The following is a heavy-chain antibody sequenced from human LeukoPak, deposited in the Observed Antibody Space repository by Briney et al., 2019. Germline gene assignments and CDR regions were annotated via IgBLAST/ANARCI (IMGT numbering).Heavy chain of an antibody. CDR1: GGSISNGDHY. D-gene: IGHD4-17*01. Sequence: SETLSLTCTVSGGSISNGDHYWSWIRQHPGKGLEWIGYIYYSGSTYYNPSLKSRVTISVDTSKNQFSLKLSSVTAADTAVYYCAAHDYGDYTEDYWGQGTLVTVSS. CDR3: AAHDYGDYTEDY. J-gene: IGHJ4*02. V-gene: IGHV4-31*03. CDR2: IYYSGST.